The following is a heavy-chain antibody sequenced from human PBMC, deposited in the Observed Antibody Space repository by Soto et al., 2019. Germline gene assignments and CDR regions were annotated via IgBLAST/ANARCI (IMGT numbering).Heavy chain of an antibody. V-gene: IGHV4-30-4*02. D-gene: IGHD4-17*01. J-gene: IGHJ4*02. CDR2: IHNSGNI. Sequence: SETLSLTCTVSGGTISSGDYHWSWIRQPPGKGLEWIGNIHNSGNIYYNPSLKSRLSISVDTSKNQFSLKLSSVTAADTAVYYCARDYGDYFDYWGQGTLVTVSS. CDR1: GGTISSGDYH. CDR3: ARDYGDYFDY.